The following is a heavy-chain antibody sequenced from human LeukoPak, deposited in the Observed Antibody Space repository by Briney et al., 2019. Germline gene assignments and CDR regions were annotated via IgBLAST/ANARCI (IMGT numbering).Heavy chain of an antibody. CDR2: IYYSGST. CDR1: GGTFSSHY. D-gene: IGHD2-2*01. Sequence: SETLSLTCTASGGTFSSHYRSWIRQPPGKGLEWIGYIYYSGSTKYNPSLKNLVTISLDTSKNQFSLKLRSVTAADTAVYFCARVCRSSTSCSVGGEDYWGEGTLVTVSS. V-gene: IGHV4-59*11. CDR3: ARVCRSSTSCSVGGEDY. J-gene: IGHJ4*02.